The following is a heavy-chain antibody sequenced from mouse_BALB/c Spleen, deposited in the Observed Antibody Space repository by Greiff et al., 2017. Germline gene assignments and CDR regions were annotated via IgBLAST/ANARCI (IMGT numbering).Heavy chain of an antibody. Sequence: EVQVVESGGGLVQPGGSLRLSCATSGFTFTDYYMSWVRQPPGKALEWLGFIRNKANGYTTEYSASVKGRFTISRDNSQSILYLQMNTLRAEDSATYYCARDTLLLGYFDVWGAGTTVTVSS. CDR2: IRNKANGYTT. V-gene: IGHV7-3*02. CDR1: GFTFTDYY. J-gene: IGHJ1*01. D-gene: IGHD1-1*01. CDR3: ARDTLLLGYFDV.